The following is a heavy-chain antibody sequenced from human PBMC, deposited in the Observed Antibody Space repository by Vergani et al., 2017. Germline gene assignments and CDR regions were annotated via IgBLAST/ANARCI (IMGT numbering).Heavy chain of an antibody. Sequence: QVQLVQSGAEVKKPGSSVKVSCKASGGTFSSYAISWVRQAPGQGLEWMGGIIPIFGTANYAQTFQGRVTITADESTSTAYMELSSLRSEDTAVYYCARVKNGSGSFYYYYYGMDVWGQGTTVTVSS. D-gene: IGHD3-10*01. CDR2: IIPIFGTA. J-gene: IGHJ6*02. V-gene: IGHV1-69*12. CDR3: ARVKNGSGSFYYYYYGMDV. CDR1: GGTFSSYA.